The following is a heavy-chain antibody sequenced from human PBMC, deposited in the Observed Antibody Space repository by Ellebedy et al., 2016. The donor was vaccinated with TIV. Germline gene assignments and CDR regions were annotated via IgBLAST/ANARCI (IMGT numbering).Heavy chain of an antibody. J-gene: IGHJ3*02. CDR3: ARLVSADIPTHGAFDI. CDR1: GGSFSGYY. CDR2: INHSGST. D-gene: IGHD2-2*01. Sequence: SETLSLTXAVYGGSFSGYYWSWIRQPPGKGLGWIGEINHSGSTNYNPSLKSRVTISVDTSKNQFSLKLSSVTAADTAIYYCARLVSADIPTHGAFDIWGQGTMVTVSP. V-gene: IGHV4-34*01.